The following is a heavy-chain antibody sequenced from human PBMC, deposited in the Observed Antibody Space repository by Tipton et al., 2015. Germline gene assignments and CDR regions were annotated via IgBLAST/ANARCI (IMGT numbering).Heavy chain of an antibody. CDR1: GISISDNR. CDR3: VGYGGHSV. CDR2: LHGGGTT. J-gene: IGHJ4*02. V-gene: IGHV3-53*01. Sequence: SLRLSCAVSGISISDNRMSWVRQAPGKGLECVSVLHGGGTTYYADSVKGRFTISRDNSKNTLHLQMNSLRAEDTAVYYCVGYGGHSVWGQGTLVTVSS. D-gene: IGHD4-23*01.